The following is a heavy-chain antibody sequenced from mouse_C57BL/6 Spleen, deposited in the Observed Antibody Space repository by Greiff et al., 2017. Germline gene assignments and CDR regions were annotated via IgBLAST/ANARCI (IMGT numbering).Heavy chain of an antibody. Sequence: VQLQQPGAELVKPGASVKLSCKASGYTFTSYWMHWVKQRPGQGLEWIGMIHPNSGSTNYNEKFKSKATLTVDKSSSTAYMQLSSLTSEDSAVYYCARPTYYIDLDYWGQGTTLTVST. D-gene: IGHD2-12*01. CDR3: ARPTYYIDLDY. V-gene: IGHV1-64*01. J-gene: IGHJ2*01. CDR2: IHPNSGST. CDR1: GYTFTSYW.